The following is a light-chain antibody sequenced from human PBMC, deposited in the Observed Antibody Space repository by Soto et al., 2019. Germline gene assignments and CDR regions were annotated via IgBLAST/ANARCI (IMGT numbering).Light chain of an antibody. CDR1: SSDIGVSNY. V-gene: IGLV2-14*01. Sequence: QSALTQPASVSGSPGQSITISCTGTSSDIGVSNYVSWYQQHPGKAPKLSIYDVSNRPSGVSNRFSGSKSGNTASLTISGLQAEDEADYYCSSFARYSTLFGGGTKLTVL. CDR3: SSFARYSTL. J-gene: IGLJ2*01. CDR2: DVS.